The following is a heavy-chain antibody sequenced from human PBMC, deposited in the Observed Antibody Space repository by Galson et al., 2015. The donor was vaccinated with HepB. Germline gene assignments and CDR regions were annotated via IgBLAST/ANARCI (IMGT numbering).Heavy chain of an antibody. CDR2: ITWSGDTT. D-gene: IGHD3-10*01. J-gene: IGHJ4*02. Sequence: SLRLSCAASGFTFSDYYMSWVRQAPGKGLEWISIITWSGDTTYHTDSVKGRFTISRDNAKNSLSLQMNSLRVEDTAVYYCARLRGDYFDYWGQGTLVTVSS. CDR3: ARLRGDYFDY. V-gene: IGHV3-11*01. CDR1: GFTFSDYY.